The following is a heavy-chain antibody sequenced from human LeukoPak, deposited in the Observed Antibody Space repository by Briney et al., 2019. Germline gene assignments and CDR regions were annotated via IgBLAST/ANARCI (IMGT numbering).Heavy chain of an antibody. CDR3: ARHIYSGSDCYYLDS. J-gene: IGHJ4*02. CDR1: GGSISSHY. V-gene: IGHV4-59*08. Sequence: PSETLSLTCTVSGGSISSHYWSWIRQPPGKGLEYIGNIYYSGSTDYNPSLKSRVTISVDASKNQFSLKLSSVTAADTAVYYCARHIYSGSDCYYLDSWGQGTLVTVSS. CDR2: IYYSGST. D-gene: IGHD2-21*02.